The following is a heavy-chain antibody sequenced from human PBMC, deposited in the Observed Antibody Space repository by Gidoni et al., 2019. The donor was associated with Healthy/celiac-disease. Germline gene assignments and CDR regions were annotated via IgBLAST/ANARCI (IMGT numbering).Heavy chain of an antibody. CDR1: GFTFDDYA. Sequence: EVQLVASGGGLVQPGRSLRLSCAASGFTFDDYAMHWVRQAPGKGLEWVSGSSWNSGSIGYADAVKGRFTISRDNAKNALYLQMNSLRAEDTALYYCAKTALGVGDAFDIWGQGTMVTVSS. CDR2: SSWNSGSI. CDR3: AKTALGVGDAFDI. J-gene: IGHJ3*02. V-gene: IGHV3-9*01. D-gene: IGHD2-8*01.